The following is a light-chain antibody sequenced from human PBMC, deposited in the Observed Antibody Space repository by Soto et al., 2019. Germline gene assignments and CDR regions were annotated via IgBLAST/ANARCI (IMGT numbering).Light chain of an antibody. CDR3: QHRCNWPPYT. CDR1: QRVSSS. V-gene: IGKV3-11*01. J-gene: IGKJ2*01. CDR2: DAS. Sequence: EIVLTQSPATLSLSPGERATLSCRASQRVSSSLAWYQQKPGQAPRLLIYDASNRATGIPARFSGSGSGTDFTLTIISLEPEDVAVYYCQHRCNWPPYTVGQGIKMEIK.